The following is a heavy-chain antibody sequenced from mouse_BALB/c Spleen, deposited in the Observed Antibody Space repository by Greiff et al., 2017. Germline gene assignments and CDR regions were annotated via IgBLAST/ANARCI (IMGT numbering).Heavy chain of an antibody. CDR3: ATAGYGNLYYAMDY. CDR1: GFSLTSYG. D-gene: IGHD2-10*02. Sequence: QVHVKQSGPGLVAPSQSLSITCTVSGFSLTSYGVHWVRQPPGKGLEWLGVIWAGGSTNYNSALMSRLSISKDNSKSQVFLKMNSLQTDDTAMYYCATAGYGNLYYAMDYWGQGTSVTVSS. CDR2: IWAGGST. J-gene: IGHJ4*01. V-gene: IGHV2-9*02.